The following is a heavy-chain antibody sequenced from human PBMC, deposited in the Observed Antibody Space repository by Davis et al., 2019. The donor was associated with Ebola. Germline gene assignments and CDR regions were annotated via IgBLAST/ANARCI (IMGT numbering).Heavy chain of an antibody. CDR3: ARIRGYDYGYGMDV. CDR1: GYTFTYYA. J-gene: IGHJ6*02. CDR2: LNGGNGDT. D-gene: IGHD5-12*01. V-gene: IGHV1-3*01. Sequence: AASVKVSCKASGYTFTYYAMHWVRQAPGQGLEWMGWLNGGNGDTKYSQRFQGRVTITGDTSASTAYMELSGLRSEDTATYYCARIRGYDYGYGMDVWGQGTTVTVSS.